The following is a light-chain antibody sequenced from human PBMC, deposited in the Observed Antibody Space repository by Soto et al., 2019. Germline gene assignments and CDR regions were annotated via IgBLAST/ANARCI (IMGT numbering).Light chain of an antibody. V-gene: IGKV3-11*01. J-gene: IGKJ1*01. CDR1: QTVSSNY. CDR3: QQRSNWPRT. CDR2: DAS. Sequence: EIILTQSPDTLSLSPGERATLSCRASQTVSSNYLAWCQQRPGQAPRLLIYDASNRATGIPARFSGSGSGTDFTLTISSLEPEDFAVYYCQQRSNWPRTFGQGTKVDIK.